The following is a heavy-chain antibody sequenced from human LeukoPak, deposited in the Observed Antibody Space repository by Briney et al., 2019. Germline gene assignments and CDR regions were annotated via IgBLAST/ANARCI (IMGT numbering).Heavy chain of an antibody. CDR2: ISSSGSTI. D-gene: IGHD6-19*01. V-gene: IGHV3-48*03. CDR3: ARDHSSGWYVDY. CDR1: GFTFSSYE. Sequence: PGGSLRLSCAASGFTFSSYEMNWVRQAPGKGLEWVSYISSSGSTIYYADSVKGRFTISRDNAKNSLYLQMNSLRAEDTAVYYCARDHSSGWYVDYWGQGTLVTVSS. J-gene: IGHJ4*02.